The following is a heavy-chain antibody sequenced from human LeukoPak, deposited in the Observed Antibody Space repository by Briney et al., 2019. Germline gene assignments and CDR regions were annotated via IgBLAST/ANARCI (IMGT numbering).Heavy chain of an antibody. J-gene: IGHJ4*02. Sequence: GGSLRLSCAASGFTFSNAWMSWVRQAPGKGLEWGGRIKSRTDGGTTDYAAPVKGRFTISRDDSKNTLYLQMNSLKTEDTAVYYCTTYGADNRDWGQGTLVTVSS. CDR2: IKSRTDGGTT. CDR3: TTYGADNRD. CDR1: GFTFSNAW. V-gene: IGHV3-15*01. D-gene: IGHD1-14*01.